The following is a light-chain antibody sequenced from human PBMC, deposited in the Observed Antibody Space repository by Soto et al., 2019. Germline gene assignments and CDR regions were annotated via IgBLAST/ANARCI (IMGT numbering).Light chain of an antibody. J-gene: IGLJ2*01. Sequence: QAVVTQPASVSGSPGQSITISCTGTSSDVGGYNYVSWYQQHPGKAPKVMIYDVSNRPSGVSNRFSGSKSGNTASLTISGLQAEDEADYYCSSYTISGTRVFGGGTKLTVL. CDR2: DVS. CDR3: SSYTISGTRV. CDR1: SSDVGGYNY. V-gene: IGLV2-14*01.